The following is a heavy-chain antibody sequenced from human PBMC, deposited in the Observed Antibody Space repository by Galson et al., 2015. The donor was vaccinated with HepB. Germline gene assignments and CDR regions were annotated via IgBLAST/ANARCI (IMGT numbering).Heavy chain of an antibody. CDR2: INAGNGNT. CDR3: ARDRRWDYDVWREPPFHYGLDV. CDR1: AYTFTNYV. J-gene: IGHJ6*02. V-gene: IGHV1-3*01. D-gene: IGHD3-3*01. Sequence: SAYTFTNYVMHWVRQAPGHRLEWMGWINAGNGNTKYSQKFQGRVTITRDTSASTAYMELSSLRAEDTAEYYCARDRRWDYDVWREPPFHYGLDVWGQGTPVTVSS.